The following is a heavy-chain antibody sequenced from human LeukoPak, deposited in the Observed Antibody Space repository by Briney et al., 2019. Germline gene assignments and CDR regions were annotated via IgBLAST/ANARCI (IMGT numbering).Heavy chain of an antibody. D-gene: IGHD4-11*01. J-gene: IGHJ4*02. CDR2: IYHSGTT. V-gene: IGHV4-31*03. Sequence: KPSETLSLTCTVSGDSMTRGGYYWSWVRQHPGKGLEWVGFIYHSGTTFYNPSLESRATTSVDTSQNQFSLKLTSVTAADTAVYYCARAVDYRNYFDYWGQGTLVTVSS. CDR3: ARAVDYRNYFDY. CDR1: GDSMTRGGYY.